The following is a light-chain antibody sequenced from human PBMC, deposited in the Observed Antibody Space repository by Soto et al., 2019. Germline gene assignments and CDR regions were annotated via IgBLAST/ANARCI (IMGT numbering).Light chain of an antibody. CDR1: QPLNNN. CDR2: GAS. Sequence: EIVMTQSPATLSVSPGDRATLSCRAGQPLNNNVAWYQHKPGQAPRLLIYGASTRATGISARFSGSGSGTEFTPTISSLQSEDFAVYYCQQYEKWPPSITFGQGTRLEIK. V-gene: IGKV3-15*01. CDR3: QQYEKWPPSIT. J-gene: IGKJ5*01.